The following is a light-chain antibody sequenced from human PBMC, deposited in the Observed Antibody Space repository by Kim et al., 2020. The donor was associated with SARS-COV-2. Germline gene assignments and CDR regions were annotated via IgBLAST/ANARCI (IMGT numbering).Light chain of an antibody. Sequence: VSPGQTASITCAGEKLGDKYACWSQQKPGQSPVLGIYQDSKRPSGIPERFSGFNSGNTATLTIGGTQAMNVAVYYCQAWDSSTVVFGGGTQLTVL. CDR1: KLGDKY. CDR3: QAWDSSTVV. CDR2: QDS. J-gene: IGLJ2*01. V-gene: IGLV3-1*01.